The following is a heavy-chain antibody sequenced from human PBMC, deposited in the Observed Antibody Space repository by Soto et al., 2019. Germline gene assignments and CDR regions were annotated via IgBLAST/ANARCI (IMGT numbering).Heavy chain of an antibody. D-gene: IGHD1-1*01. Sequence: QVQLVDSGGGLVKPGGSLRLSCAASGFTFSDFYMSWIRQAPGKGLEWISYISSGSTNIFYADSVKGRFTVSRDNAKNSVYLQMDSLIAEDTPVYYCARDRNAAGSDYWGQGTLVTVSS. CDR2: ISSGSTNI. CDR1: GFTFSDFY. V-gene: IGHV3-11*01. CDR3: ARDRNAAGSDY. J-gene: IGHJ4*02.